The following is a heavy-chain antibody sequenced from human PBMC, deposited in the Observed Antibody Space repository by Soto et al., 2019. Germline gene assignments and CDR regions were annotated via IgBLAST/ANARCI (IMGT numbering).Heavy chain of an antibody. J-gene: IGHJ4*02. CDR1: SGSISSSNW. CDR3: ARVRALDWNYNYYFDY. D-gene: IGHD1-7*01. Sequence: QVQLQESGPGLVKPSWTLSLTCAVSSGSISSSNWWSWVREPPGKGLEWIGEIYHSGSTNYNPSLKSRVTISVDKSKNQFSLKLSSVTAADTAVYYCARVRALDWNYNYYFDYWGQGTLVTVSS. CDR2: IYHSGST. V-gene: IGHV4-4*02.